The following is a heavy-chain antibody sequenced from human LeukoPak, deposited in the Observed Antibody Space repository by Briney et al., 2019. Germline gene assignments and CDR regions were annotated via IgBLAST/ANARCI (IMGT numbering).Heavy chain of an antibody. CDR1: GGTFSSYA. CDR3: ARAVTLVATTNTFIGDALDI. V-gene: IGHV1-69*05. Sequence: SVKVSCKASGGTFSSYAISWVRQAPGQGLEWMGGIIPIFGTANYAQKFQGRVTITTDESTSTAYMELSSLRSEDTAVYYCARAVTLVATTNTFIGDALDIWGQGTMVTVSS. CDR2: IIPIFGTA. J-gene: IGHJ3*02. D-gene: IGHD5-12*01.